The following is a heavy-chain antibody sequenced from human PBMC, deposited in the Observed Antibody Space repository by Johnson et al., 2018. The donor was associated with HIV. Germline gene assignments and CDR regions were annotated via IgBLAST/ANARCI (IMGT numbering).Heavy chain of an antibody. D-gene: IGHD3-10*01. Sequence: EVQLVESGGGVVQPGRSLRLSCAASGFTFSSYAMHWVRQVPGKGLEWVSGINWNGGSTGYADSAKGRFTISRDNAKNSLYLQMNRLRVEDTALYYCARDFVAFGECTAFDIWGQGTRVTVSS. V-gene: IGHV3-20*04. CDR2: INWNGGST. CDR1: GFTFSSYA. J-gene: IGHJ3*02. CDR3: ARDFVAFGECTAFDI.